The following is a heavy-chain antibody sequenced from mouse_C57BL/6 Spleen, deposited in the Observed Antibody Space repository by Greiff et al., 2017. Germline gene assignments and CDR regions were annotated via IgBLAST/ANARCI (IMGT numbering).Heavy chain of an antibody. V-gene: IGHV1-61*01. J-gene: IGHJ3*01. CDR2: IYPSDSET. D-gene: IGHD3-2*02. Sequence: QVQLQQPGAELVRPGSSVKLSCKASGYTFTSYWMDWVKQRPGQGLEWIGNIYPSDSETHYKQKFKDKATLTVDKSSSTAYMQLSSLTSEDSAFYCGARSGAQVAWFAYWGQGTLVTVSA. CDR1: GYTFTSYW. CDR3: ARSGAQVAWFAY.